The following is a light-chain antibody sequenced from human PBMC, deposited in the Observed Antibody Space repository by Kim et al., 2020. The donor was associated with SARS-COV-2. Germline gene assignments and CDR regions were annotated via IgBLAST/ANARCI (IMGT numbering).Light chain of an antibody. J-gene: IGLJ1*01. V-gene: IGLV9-49*01. CDR2: VGTGGIVG. Sequence: CTLSRGYSNYKVDWYQQRPGKGPRFVMRVGTGGIVGSKGDGIPDRFSVLGSGLNRYLTIKNIQEEDESDYHCGADHGSGSNFVYVFGTGTKVTVL. CDR3: GADHGSGSNFVYV. CDR1: RGYSNYK.